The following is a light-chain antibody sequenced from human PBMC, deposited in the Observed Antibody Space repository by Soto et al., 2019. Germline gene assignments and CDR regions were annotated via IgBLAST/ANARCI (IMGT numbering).Light chain of an antibody. CDR2: KAS. J-gene: IGKJ1*01. V-gene: IGKV1-5*03. CDR1: QTISSW. Sequence: DIQMTQSTSTLSGSVGDRVTITCRASQTISSWLAWYQQKPGKAPKLLIYKASSLESGVPSRFSGSGSGTEFTLTISSLQPDDFATYYCQQYKSYSTFGQGTKVDI. CDR3: QQYKSYST.